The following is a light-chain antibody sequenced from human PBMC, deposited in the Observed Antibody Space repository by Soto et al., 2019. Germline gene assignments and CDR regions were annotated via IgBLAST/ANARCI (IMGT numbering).Light chain of an antibody. CDR2: GAS. Sequence: EIVMTQSPATLSVSPGERATLSCRASQSVSSNLAWYQQKPGQAPRLLIYGASTRAIGIPARFSGSGSGTEFTLTITCLQSEYFSVYYCQQYNNWPLFGQGTKVEIK. CDR3: QQYNNWPL. V-gene: IGKV3-15*01. CDR1: QSVSSN. J-gene: IGKJ1*01.